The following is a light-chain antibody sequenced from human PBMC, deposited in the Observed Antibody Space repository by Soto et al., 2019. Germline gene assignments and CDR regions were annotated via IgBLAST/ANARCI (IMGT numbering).Light chain of an antibody. CDR2: RNN. CDR3: AAWDDSLSGLYV. CDR1: SSNIGSNY. J-gene: IGLJ1*01. V-gene: IGLV1-47*01. Sequence: QSVLTQPPSASGTPGQRVTISCSGSSSNIGSNYVYWYQQLPGTAPKLLIYRNNQRPSGVPDRFSGSKSGTSASLAISGLLSEDEADYYCAAWDDSLSGLYVIGTGTKLTVL.